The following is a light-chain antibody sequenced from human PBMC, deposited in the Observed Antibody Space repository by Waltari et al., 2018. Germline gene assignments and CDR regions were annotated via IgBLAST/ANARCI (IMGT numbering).Light chain of an antibody. Sequence: QSALTQPASVSGSPGQSITISCTGTTSYVGGYNFVSWYQQHPGKAPKLMIYDVSNRPSGVSNRFSGSKSGNTASLTISGLQTEDEADYYCSSYRSSGTHYVFGTGTEVTVL. CDR3: SSYRSSGTHYV. J-gene: IGLJ1*01. V-gene: IGLV2-14*03. CDR2: DVS. CDR1: TSYVGGYNF.